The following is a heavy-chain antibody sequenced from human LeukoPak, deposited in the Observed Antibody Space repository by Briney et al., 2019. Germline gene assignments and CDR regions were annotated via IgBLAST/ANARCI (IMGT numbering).Heavy chain of an antibody. Sequence: GGSLRLTCAASGFTFSSYSMNWVGQAPGKGLEWVSSISSSSSYIYYADSVKGRFTISRDNAKNSLYLQMNSLRAEDTAVYYCARALYGDYTYDYWGQGTLVTVSS. J-gene: IGHJ4*02. CDR3: ARALYGDYTYDY. D-gene: IGHD4-17*01. CDR2: ISSSSSYI. CDR1: GFTFSSYS. V-gene: IGHV3-21*01.